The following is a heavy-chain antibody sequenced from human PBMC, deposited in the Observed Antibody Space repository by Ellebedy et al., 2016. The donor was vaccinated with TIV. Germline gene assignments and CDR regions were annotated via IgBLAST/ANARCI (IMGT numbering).Heavy chain of an antibody. CDR2: IYSSGTT. CDR1: GGSINNRY. Sequence: MPSETLSLTCTVSGGSINNRYWSWIRQVAGKGLEWIGRIYSSGTTNYNPSLTSRVTMSVDPSKNQFSLRLTSVTAADTAIYYCARWFDASDNDAFDIWGQGRVVIVSS. J-gene: IGHJ3*02. D-gene: IGHD2-2*01. V-gene: IGHV4-4*07. CDR3: ARWFDASDNDAFDI.